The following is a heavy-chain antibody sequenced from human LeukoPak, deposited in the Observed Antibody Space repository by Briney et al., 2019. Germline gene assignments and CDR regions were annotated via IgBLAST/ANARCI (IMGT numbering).Heavy chain of an antibody. CDR3: ARAYTVTTTFDY. CDR2: INPNSGGT. CDR1: GYTFTGYY. Sequence: ASVKVSCKASGYTFTGYYMHWVRQAPGQGLEWMGWINPNSGGTNYAQEFQGRVTMTRDTSISTAYMELSRLRSDDTAVYYCARAYTVTTTFDYWGQGTLVTVSS. D-gene: IGHD4-17*01. V-gene: IGHV1-2*02. J-gene: IGHJ4*02.